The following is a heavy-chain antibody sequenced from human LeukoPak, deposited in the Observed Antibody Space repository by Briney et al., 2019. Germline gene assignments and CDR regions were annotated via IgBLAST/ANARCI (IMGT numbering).Heavy chain of an antibody. CDR1: GFTFSSYA. CDR3: AKDHGDSSGWYWYFDL. Sequence: PGGSLRLSCAASGFTFSSYAMSWVRQAPGKGLEWVSAISGSGGSTYYADSVKGRFTISRDNSKNTLYLQMNSLRAEDTAVYYCAKDHGDSSGWYWYFDLWGRGTLVTVSS. D-gene: IGHD6-19*01. V-gene: IGHV3-23*01. J-gene: IGHJ2*01. CDR2: ISGSGGST.